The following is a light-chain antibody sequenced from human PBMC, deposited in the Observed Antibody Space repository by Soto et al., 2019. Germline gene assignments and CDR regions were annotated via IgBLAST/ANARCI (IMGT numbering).Light chain of an antibody. V-gene: IGKV1D-12*01. Sequence: ASVGDRGAITCRASQGISTSLVWYQHKPGKAPELLIFGASNLQTGVPSRFSGSGSGTDFTLSITSLQPDDSATYYCQQAKTFPWTFGQGTKVDIK. J-gene: IGKJ1*01. CDR3: QQAKTFPWT. CDR2: GAS. CDR1: QGISTS.